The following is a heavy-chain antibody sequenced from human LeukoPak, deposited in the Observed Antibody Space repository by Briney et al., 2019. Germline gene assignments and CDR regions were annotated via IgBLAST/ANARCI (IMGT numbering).Heavy chain of an antibody. CDR1: GYSFTSYW. D-gene: IGHD6-13*01. J-gene: IGHJ3*02. CDR3: TRRWAAAGRYWDAFDI. V-gene: IGHV5-51*01. Sequence: KPGESLKISCKGSGYSFTSYWIGWVRQMPGKGLEWMGIIYPGDSDTRYSPSFQGQVTISADKSISTAYLQWSSLKASDTAMYYCTRRWAAAGRYWDAFDIWGQGTMVTVSS. CDR2: IYPGDSDT.